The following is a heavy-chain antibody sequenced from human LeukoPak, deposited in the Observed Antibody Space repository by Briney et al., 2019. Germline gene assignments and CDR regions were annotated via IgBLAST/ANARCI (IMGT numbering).Heavy chain of an antibody. CDR2: INYSGTT. Sequence: PSETLSLTCTASGGSISTYYWSWMRQSPGKGLEWIGYINYSGTTDSNPSLKSRVTISVDTSKNQFSLKLRSVTAADTAVYYCVRHEYAWRGAFDIRGQGTMVTVSS. CDR3: VRHEYAWRGAFDI. J-gene: IGHJ3*02. CDR1: GGSISTYY. V-gene: IGHV4-59*08. D-gene: IGHD2/OR15-2a*01.